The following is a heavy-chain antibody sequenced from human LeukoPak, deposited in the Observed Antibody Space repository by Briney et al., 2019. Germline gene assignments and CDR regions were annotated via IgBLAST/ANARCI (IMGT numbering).Heavy chain of an antibody. V-gene: IGHV4-59*11. Sequence: PSETLSLTCRVSGGSINSHYWSWIRQPPGKRLEWVGYIFNTGNTNYNPSLASRVTMSVDTSRAQFFLRLSPVTAADTAIYYCASRPADTAWYGVFDYWSQGTLVTVS. CDR2: IFNTGNT. J-gene: IGHJ4*02. D-gene: IGHD3-10*01. CDR1: GGSINSHY. CDR3: ASRPADTAWYGVFDY.